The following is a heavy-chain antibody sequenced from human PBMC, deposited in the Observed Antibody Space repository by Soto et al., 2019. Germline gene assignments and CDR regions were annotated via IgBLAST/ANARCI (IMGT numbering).Heavy chain of an antibody. V-gene: IGHV3-23*01. CDR1: GFTFDSYA. J-gene: IGHJ6*02. Sequence: EVQLLESGGGLVQPGGSLRLSCAASGFTFDSYAMSWVRQAPGKGLEWVSAIRGSGDSTYYADSVKGRFTISRDNSNNTLNMQMNSLRVEDTAVYYCATATWYDILTGAPYYYYYGMDVWGQGTTVTVSS. D-gene: IGHD3-9*01. CDR3: ATATWYDILTGAPYYYYYGMDV. CDR2: IRGSGDST.